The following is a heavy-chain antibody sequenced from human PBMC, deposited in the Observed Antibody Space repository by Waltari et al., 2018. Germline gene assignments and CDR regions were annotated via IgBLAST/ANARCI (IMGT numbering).Heavy chain of an antibody. CDR3: ARDGARQWFDP. J-gene: IGHJ5*02. D-gene: IGHD3-16*01. CDR2: IYYSGST. Sequence: QVQLQESGPGLVKPSETLSLTCTVSGGSISSYYWSWIRQPPGKGLEWIGYIYYSGSTNYNPSLKSRVTISVDTSKNQFSLKLSSVTAADTAVYYCARDGARQWFDPWGQGTLVTVSS. CDR1: GGSISSYY. V-gene: IGHV4-59*01.